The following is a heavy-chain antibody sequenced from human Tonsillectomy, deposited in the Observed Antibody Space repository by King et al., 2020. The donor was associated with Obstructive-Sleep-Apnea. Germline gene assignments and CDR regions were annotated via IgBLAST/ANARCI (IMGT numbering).Heavy chain of an antibody. CDR3: VRMVDPFLRYSSSSSYYYGMDV. V-gene: IGHV2-26*01. CDR1: GFSLSNAKMG. CDR2: IFSNDEK. Sequence: QVTLKESGPVLVKPTETLTLTCTVSGFSLSNAKMGVNWVRQPPGKALEWLAHIFSNDEKSYSTSLKSRLTISKDTSKSQVGLTMTNMDPVDTATYYCVRMVDPFLRYSSSSSYYYGMDVWGQGTTVTVSS. J-gene: IGHJ6*02. D-gene: IGHD6-6*01.